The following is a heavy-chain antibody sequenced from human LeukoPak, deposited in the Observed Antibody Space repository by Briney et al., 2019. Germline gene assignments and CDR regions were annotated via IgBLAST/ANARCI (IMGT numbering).Heavy chain of an antibody. J-gene: IGHJ4*02. CDR1: RFTFSSYG. CDR3: ARDDSLRYFDWLLSCPDY. D-gene: IGHD3-9*01. CDR2: IWYDGSNK. V-gene: IGHV3-33*01. Sequence: GGSLRLSCAASRFTFSSYGMHWVRQAPGKGLEWVAVIWYDGSNKYYADSVKGRFTISRDNSKNTLYLQMNSLRAEDTAVYYCARDDSLRYFDWLLSCPDYWGQGTLVTVSS.